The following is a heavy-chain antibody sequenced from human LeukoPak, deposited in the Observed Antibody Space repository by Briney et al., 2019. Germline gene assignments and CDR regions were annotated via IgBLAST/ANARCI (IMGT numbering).Heavy chain of an antibody. CDR1: GFTVSEKY. V-gene: IGHV3-66*01. CDR2: IYSGGST. D-gene: IGHD6-6*01. Sequence: PGGSLRLSCAASGFTVSEKYMSWVRQAPGKGLEWVSVIYSGGSTYYADSVKGRFTISRDNAKNSLYLQMNSLRAEDTAVYFCSRAEYSPGYYSYDYYYMDVWGKGTTVTVSS. J-gene: IGHJ6*03. CDR3: SRAEYSPGYYSYDYYYMDV.